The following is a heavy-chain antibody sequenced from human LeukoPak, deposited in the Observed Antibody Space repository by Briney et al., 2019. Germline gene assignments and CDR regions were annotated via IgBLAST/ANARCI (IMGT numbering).Heavy chain of an antibody. J-gene: IGHJ6*02. Sequence: GGSLRLSCAASGFTFSSYGMHWVRQAPGKGLEWVAVISYDGSNKYYADSVKGRFTISRDNSKNTLYLQMNSLRAEDTAVYYCAREMVRGVHNYGMDVWGQGTTVTVSS. CDR2: ISYDGSNK. V-gene: IGHV3-33*08. D-gene: IGHD3-10*01. CDR3: AREMVRGVHNYGMDV. CDR1: GFTFSSYG.